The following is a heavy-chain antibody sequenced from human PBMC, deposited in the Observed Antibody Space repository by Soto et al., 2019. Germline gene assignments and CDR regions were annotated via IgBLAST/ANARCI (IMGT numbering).Heavy chain of an antibody. CDR3: ARSRYGSGSPPDYYYYYYMDV. Sequence: GGSLRLSCAASGFTFSDYYMSWIRQAPGKGLEWVSYISSSGSTIYYADSVKGRFTISRDNAKNSLYLQMNSLRAEDTAVYYCARSRYGSGSPPDYYYYYYMDVWGKGTTVTVSS. J-gene: IGHJ6*03. CDR1: GFTFSDYY. CDR2: ISSSGSTI. D-gene: IGHD3-10*01. V-gene: IGHV3-11*01.